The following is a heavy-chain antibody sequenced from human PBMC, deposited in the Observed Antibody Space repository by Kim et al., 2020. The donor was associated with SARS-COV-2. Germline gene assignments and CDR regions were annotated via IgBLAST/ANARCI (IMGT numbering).Heavy chain of an antibody. CDR1: GFTFSSYA. V-gene: IGHV3-23*01. Sequence: GGSLRLSCAASGFTFSSYAMSWVRQAPGKGLEWVSAISGSGGSTYYADSVKGRFTISRDNSKNTLYLQMNSLRAEDTAVYYCANEEMGVLRYFDWFFGAFDYWGQGTLVTVSS. D-gene: IGHD3-9*01. J-gene: IGHJ4*02. CDR2: ISGSGGST. CDR3: ANEEMGVLRYFDWFFGAFDY.